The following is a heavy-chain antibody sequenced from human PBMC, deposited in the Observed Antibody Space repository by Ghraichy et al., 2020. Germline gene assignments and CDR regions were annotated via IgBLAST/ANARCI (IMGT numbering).Heavy chain of an antibody. V-gene: IGHV4-39*01. CDR2: IYYSGST. D-gene: IGHD2-21*02. J-gene: IGHJ4*02. CDR3: ARHRQEIAYCGGDCYSGEPYYFDY. CDR1: GGSISSSSYY. Sequence: SETLSLTCTVSGGSISSSSYYWGWIRQPPGKGLEWIGSIYYSGSTYYNPSLKSRVTISVDTSKNQFSLKLSSVTAADTAVYYCARHRQEIAYCGGDCYSGEPYYFDYWGQGTLVTVSS.